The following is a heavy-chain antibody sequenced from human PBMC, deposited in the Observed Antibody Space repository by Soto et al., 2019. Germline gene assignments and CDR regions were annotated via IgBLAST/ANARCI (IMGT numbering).Heavy chain of an antibody. CDR1: GGSISSYY. D-gene: IGHD3-9*01. J-gene: IGHJ6*03. CDR3: ARVLRERSGFTGSLDYYYYYMDV. CDR2: IYYSGNT. V-gene: IGHV4-59*08. Sequence: SETLSLTCTVAGGSISSYYWSWIRQPPGKGLEWIGYIYYSGNTNYNPSLKSRVTISVDTSKNQFSLKLSSVTAADTAVYYCARVLRERSGFTGSLDYYYYYMDVWGKGTTVTVSS.